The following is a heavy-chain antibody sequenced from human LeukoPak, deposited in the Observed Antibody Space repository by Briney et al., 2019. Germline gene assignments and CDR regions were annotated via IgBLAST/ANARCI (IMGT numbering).Heavy chain of an antibody. V-gene: IGHV3-73*01. CDR3: QYYYDSSGYYSDY. Sequence: GGSLRLSCAASGFTFSGSAMHWVRQASGKGLEWVGRIRSKANSYATAYAASVKGRFTISRDDSKNTAYLQMNSLKTEDTAVYYCQYYYDSSGYYSDYWGQGTLVTVSS. D-gene: IGHD3-22*01. CDR2: IRSKANSYAT. CDR1: GFTFSGSA. J-gene: IGHJ4*02.